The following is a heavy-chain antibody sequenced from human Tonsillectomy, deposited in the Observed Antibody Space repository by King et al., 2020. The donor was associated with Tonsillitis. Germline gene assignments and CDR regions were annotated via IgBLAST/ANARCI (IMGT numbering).Heavy chain of an antibody. J-gene: IGHJ6*02. Sequence: QVQLVQSGAEVKSPGASVKVSCKASGYTFTSYDINWVRQATGQGLEWMGWMNPNSGNTGYLQKFQGRVTMTRNTSISTAYMELSSLRSEDTAVYYCALMVSLANGYYHYGMDVWGQGTTVTVSS. V-gene: IGHV1-8*01. CDR3: ALMVSLANGYYHYGMDV. CDR2: MNPNSGNT. CDR1: GYTFTSYD. D-gene: IGHD2-8*01.